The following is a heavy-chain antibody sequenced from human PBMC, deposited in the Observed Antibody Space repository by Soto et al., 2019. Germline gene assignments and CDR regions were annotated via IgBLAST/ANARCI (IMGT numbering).Heavy chain of an antibody. J-gene: IGHJ4*02. Sequence: QLQLQESGPGLVKPSETLSLTCTVSDGSISRSTFYWGWIRQPPGKGLEWIGSVHYTGSTYYNPSLTSRVAMSVASSKNHPSLKVSSVTAADTAVYYCARHLYSGESSGYYGYWGQGALVTVSS. CDR2: VHYTGST. CDR3: ARHLYSGESSGYYGY. V-gene: IGHV4-39*01. CDR1: DGSISRSTFY. D-gene: IGHD3-22*01.